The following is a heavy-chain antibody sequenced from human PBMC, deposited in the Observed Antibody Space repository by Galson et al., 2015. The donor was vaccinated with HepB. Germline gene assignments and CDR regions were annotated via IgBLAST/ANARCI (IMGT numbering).Heavy chain of an antibody. D-gene: IGHD3-22*01. J-gene: IGHJ4*02. CDR3: ARVADYYDSSGYYPDY. CDR2: ISYDGSNK. CDR1: GFTFSSYA. Sequence: SLRLSCAASGFTFSSYATHWVRQAPGKGLEWVAVISYDGSNKYYADSVKGRFTISRDNSKNTLYLQMNSLRAEDTAVYYCARVADYYDSSGYYPDYWGQGTLVTVSS. V-gene: IGHV3-30-3*01.